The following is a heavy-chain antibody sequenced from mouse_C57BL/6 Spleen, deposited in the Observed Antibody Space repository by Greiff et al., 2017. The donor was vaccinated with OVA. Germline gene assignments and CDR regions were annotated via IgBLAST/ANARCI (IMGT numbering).Heavy chain of an antibody. CDR3: AHYGNYWYFDV. V-gene: IGHV1-82*01. Sequence: QVQLQQSGPELVKPGASVEISCKASGYAFSSSWMNWVKQRPGKGLEWIGRIYPGDGDTNYNGKFKGKATLTADKSSSTAYMQLSSLTSEDSAVYFCAHYGNYWYFDVWGTGTTVTVSS. CDR1: GYAFSSSW. D-gene: IGHD2-1*01. CDR2: IYPGDGDT. J-gene: IGHJ1*03.